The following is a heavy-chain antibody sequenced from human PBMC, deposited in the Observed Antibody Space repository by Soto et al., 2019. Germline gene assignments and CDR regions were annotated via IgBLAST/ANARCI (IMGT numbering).Heavy chain of an antibody. CDR3: RGENMLTGPIFLDY. D-gene: IGHD3-9*01. Sequence: PSETLSLTCNVSGGSISSGDYYWSWIRQPPGKGLEWFGYISYSGNTYYNPSLRSRLTISLDVSKNQFSLKLSSVTAADTAVYYCRGENMLTGPIFLDYWGQGTLVTVSS. CDR1: GGSISSGDYY. J-gene: IGHJ4*02. CDR2: ISYSGNT. V-gene: IGHV4-30-4*01.